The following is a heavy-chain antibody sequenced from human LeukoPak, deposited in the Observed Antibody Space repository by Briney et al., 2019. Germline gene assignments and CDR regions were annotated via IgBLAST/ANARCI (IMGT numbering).Heavy chain of an antibody. CDR1: GGSISSSSYY. CDR2: INHSGST. D-gene: IGHD2-2*02. CDR3: ARLGGCSSTSCHTGGHWFDP. V-gene: IGHV4-39*07. J-gene: IGHJ5*02. Sequence: SETLSLTCTVSGGSISSSSYYWGWIRQPPGKGLEWIGEINHSGSTNYNPSLKSRVTISVDTSKNQFSLKLSSVTAADTAVYYCARLGGCSSTSCHTGGHWFDPWGQGTLVTVSS.